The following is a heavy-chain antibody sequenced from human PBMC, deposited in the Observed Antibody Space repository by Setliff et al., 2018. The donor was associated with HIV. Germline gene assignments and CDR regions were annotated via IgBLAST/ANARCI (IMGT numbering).Heavy chain of an antibody. Sequence: LSLTCTVSGVSINRTDHYWGWIRQSPGKSLEWIGSVSQSGSTYYNPSLKSRITISVDRSKNLFSLKLISVTAADQGVYYCARVPVPGANWFDPWGLGTLVTVSS. CDR3: ARVPVPGANWFDP. CDR2: VSQSGST. V-gene: IGHV4-39*01. CDR1: GVSINRTDHY. J-gene: IGHJ5*02.